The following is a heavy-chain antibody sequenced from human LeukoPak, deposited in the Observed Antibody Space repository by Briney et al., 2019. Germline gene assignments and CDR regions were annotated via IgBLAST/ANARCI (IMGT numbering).Heavy chain of an antibody. CDR1: GYTFTSYD. D-gene: IGHD6-19*01. CDR2: MNPNSGNT. CDR3: ARAHRVIAVAGGGYYFDY. J-gene: IGHJ4*02. V-gene: IGHV1-8*01. Sequence: ASVKVSRKASGYTFTSYDINWVRQATGQGLEWMGWMNPNSGNTGYAQKFQDRVTMTRNTSISTAYMELSSLRSEDTAVYYCARAHRVIAVAGGGYYFDYWGQGTLVTVSS.